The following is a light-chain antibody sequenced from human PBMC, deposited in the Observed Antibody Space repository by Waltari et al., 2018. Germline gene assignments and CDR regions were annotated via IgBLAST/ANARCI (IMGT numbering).Light chain of an antibody. V-gene: IGLV1-47*02. CDR2: YNN. CDR1: SSNIGSNS. Sequence: QSELTQVPSASEAARKTVTISCSGSSSNIGSNSVSWYQHLPGTAPRLLIYYNNQLASGVSDRFSGSKSGTSASLAISGLQTEDEADYYCAVWDDSLSGRVFGGGTRLTVL. J-gene: IGLJ7*01. CDR3: AVWDDSLSGRV.